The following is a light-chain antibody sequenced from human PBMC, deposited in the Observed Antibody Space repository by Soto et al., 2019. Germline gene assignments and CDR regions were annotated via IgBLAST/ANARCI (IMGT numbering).Light chain of an antibody. V-gene: IGKV3-20*01. Sequence: EIEMAQSAATLIVSPGERVTLSCSASQSVSSNLAWYQQKPGQGPRLLIYGASSRATGTPDRFSGSGSGTDFTLTINRLEPEDFALYYCQQYGSSPPTFGQGTKVDI. J-gene: IGKJ1*01. CDR3: QQYGSSPPT. CDR1: QSVSSN. CDR2: GAS.